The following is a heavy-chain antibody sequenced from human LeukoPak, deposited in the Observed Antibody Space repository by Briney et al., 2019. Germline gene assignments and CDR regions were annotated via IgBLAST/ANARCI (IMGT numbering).Heavy chain of an antibody. J-gene: IGHJ4*02. CDR3: AADTYDYGGNSEYYFDY. Sequence: ASVKVSCKVSGYTLTELSMHWVRQAPGKGLEWMGGFDPEDGETIYAQKFQGRVTMTEDTSTDTAYMELSSLRSEDTAVYYCAADTYDYGGNSEYYFDYWGQGTLVTVSS. D-gene: IGHD4-23*01. V-gene: IGHV1-24*01. CDR2: FDPEDGET. CDR1: GYTLTELS.